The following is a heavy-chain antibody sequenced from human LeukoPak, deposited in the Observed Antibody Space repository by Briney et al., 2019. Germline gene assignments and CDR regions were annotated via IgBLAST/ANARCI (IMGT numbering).Heavy chain of an antibody. CDR2: IRSKAYGGTT. D-gene: IGHD3-22*01. J-gene: IGHJ5*02. V-gene: IGHV3-49*04. CDR3: EKEPRIPMIVVVIDANWFDP. CDR1: GFTFGDYA. Sequence: PGGSLRLSCTASGFTFGDYAMSWVRQAPGKGLEGVGFIRSKAYGGTTEYAASVKGRFTISRDDSKSIAYLQMNSLKTEDTAVSSCEKEPRIPMIVVVIDANWFDPWGPGTLVTVSS.